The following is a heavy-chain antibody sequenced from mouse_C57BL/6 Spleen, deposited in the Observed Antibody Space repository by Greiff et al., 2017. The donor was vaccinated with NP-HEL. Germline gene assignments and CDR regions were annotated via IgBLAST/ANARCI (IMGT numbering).Heavy chain of an antibody. CDR2: INPSNGGT. J-gene: IGHJ2*01. Sequence: QVQLQQPGTELVKPGASVKLSCKASGYTFTSYWMHWVKQRPGQGLEWIGNINPSNGGTNYNEKFKSKATLTVDKSSSTAYMKLSSLTSEDSAVYYCARVATVAHYFDYWGQGTTLTVSS. D-gene: IGHD1-1*01. CDR1: GYTFTSYW. CDR3: ARVATVAHYFDY. V-gene: IGHV1-53*01.